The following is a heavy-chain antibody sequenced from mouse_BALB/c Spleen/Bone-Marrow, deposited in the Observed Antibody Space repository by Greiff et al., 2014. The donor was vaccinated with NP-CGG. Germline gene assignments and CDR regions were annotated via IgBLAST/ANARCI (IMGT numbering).Heavy chain of an antibody. Sequence: VQLQQSGAELVKPGTSVKLSRKASGYNFTSYWINWVKLRPGQGLEWIGDIYPGSGSTNYNEKFKSKATLTVDTSSSTAYIQLSSLASEDSALYYCARFSQLGLLAYWGQGTLVTVSA. V-gene: IGHV1-55*01. J-gene: IGHJ3*01. CDR3: ARFSQLGLLAY. D-gene: IGHD3-1*01. CDR1: GYNFTSYW. CDR2: IYPGSGST.